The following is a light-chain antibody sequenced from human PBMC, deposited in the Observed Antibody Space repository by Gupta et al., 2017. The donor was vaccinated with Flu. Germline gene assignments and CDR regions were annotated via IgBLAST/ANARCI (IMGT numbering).Light chain of an antibody. Sequence: DVVMSQSPLSLSVTLGQPASISCRSSQSLVYKNGITYLTWFQQRPGQSPRRLIYEVSNRDSGVPDRFSGSGSVTDFTLKISRVEAEDVGVYYCMRGTHSWTFGQGTRLEI. CDR2: EVS. CDR1: QSLVYKNGITY. V-gene: IGKV2-30*01. J-gene: IGKJ2*02. CDR3: MRGTHSWT.